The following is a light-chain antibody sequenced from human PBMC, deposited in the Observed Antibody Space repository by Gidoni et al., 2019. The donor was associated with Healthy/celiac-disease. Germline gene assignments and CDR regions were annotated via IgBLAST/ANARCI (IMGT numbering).Light chain of an antibody. J-gene: IGKJ4*01. V-gene: IGKV2-28*01. CDR2: LGS. Sequence: DIVMTQSTLSLPVTPGEPASISCRSSQSLLHSNGYNYLDLYLQKPGQSPQLLIYLGSNRASGVPDRFSGSGSGPHFTLQISRVEAEDVGVYYCMQALQTPLTFGGGTKVEIK. CDR3: MQALQTPLT. CDR1: QSLLHSNGYNY.